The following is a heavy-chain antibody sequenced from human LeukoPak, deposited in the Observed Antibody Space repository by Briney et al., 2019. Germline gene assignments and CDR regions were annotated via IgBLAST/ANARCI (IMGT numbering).Heavy chain of an antibody. CDR2: ISGSGGST. Sequence: PGGSLRLSCAASTFTFSNYAMTWVRQAPGKGLEWVSSISGSGGSTYYADSVKGRFTISRDNSKNTLYLQMNTLRAEDTAIYYCAKGIYDYVWGSLDYWGQGTLVFVSS. D-gene: IGHD3-16*01. CDR3: AKGIYDYVWGSLDY. V-gene: IGHV3-23*01. CDR1: TFTFSNYA. J-gene: IGHJ4*02.